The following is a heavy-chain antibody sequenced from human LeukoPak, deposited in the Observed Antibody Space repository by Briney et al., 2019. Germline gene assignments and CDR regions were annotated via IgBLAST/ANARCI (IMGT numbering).Heavy chain of an antibody. CDR2: IIPIFGTA. D-gene: IGHD3-10*01. J-gene: IGHJ4*02. V-gene: IGHV1-69*01. CDR1: GGTFSSYA. Sequence: GSSVKVSCKASGGTFSSYAISWVRQAPGRGLEWMGGIIPIFGTANYAQKFQGRVTITADEPTSTAYMELSSLRSDDTAVYYCARGPVQLLWFGELSYVFDYWGQGTLVTVSS. CDR3: ARGPVQLLWFGELSYVFDY.